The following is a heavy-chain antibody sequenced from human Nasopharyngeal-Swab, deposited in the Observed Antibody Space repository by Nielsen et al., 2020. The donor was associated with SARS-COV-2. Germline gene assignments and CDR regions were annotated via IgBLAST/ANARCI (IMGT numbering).Heavy chain of an antibody. D-gene: IGHD5-12*01. J-gene: IGHJ5*02. V-gene: IGHV3-11*03. Sequence: GQAAGKGLEWVSYISSSSSYTNYADSVKGRFTISRDNAKNSLYLQMNSLRAEDTAVYYCARTGYGRPGVNWFDPWGQGTLVTVSS. CDR3: ARTGYGRPGVNWFDP. CDR2: ISSSSSYT.